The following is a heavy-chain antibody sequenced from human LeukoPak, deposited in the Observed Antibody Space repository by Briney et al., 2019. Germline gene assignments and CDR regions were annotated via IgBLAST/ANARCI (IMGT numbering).Heavy chain of an antibody. D-gene: IGHD5-18*01. CDR2: ISHEGSSQ. Sequence: GGSLRLSCAASGFSFGSYGMHWVRQAPGKGLEWVAVISHEGSSQYYGDSVKGRFTISRDNSKNMVYLQMNSLRTEDTAVYYCARDYADTAMVLDIWGQGTMVTVSS. CDR1: GFSFGSYG. CDR3: ARDYADTAMVLDI. V-gene: IGHV3-30*03. J-gene: IGHJ3*02.